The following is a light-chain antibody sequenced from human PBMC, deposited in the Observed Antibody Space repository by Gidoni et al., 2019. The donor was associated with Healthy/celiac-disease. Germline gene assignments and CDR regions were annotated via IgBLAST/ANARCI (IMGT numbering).Light chain of an antibody. CDR1: QSVSSN. CDR3: QQYNNWWT. Sequence: EIVMTQSPATLSVSPGERATLSCRASQSVSSNLAWYQQKPGQAPSLLIYGASTRATGIPARFSGSGSGTEFTITISSLQSEDFAVYYCQQYNNWWTFGQGTKVEIK. CDR2: GAS. V-gene: IGKV3-15*01. J-gene: IGKJ1*01.